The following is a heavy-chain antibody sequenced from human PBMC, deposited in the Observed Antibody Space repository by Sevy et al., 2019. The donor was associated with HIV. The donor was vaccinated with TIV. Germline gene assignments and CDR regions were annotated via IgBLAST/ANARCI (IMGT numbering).Heavy chain of an antibody. CDR2: INWNGGST. CDR1: GFTFDDYG. J-gene: IGHJ4*02. Sequence: GGSLRLSCAASGFTFDDYGMSWVRQAPGKGLEWVSGINWNGGSTGYADSVKGRFTISRDNAKNSLYLQMNSLRAEDTALYYCARGSSLNCYSVYFGYWGQGTLVTASS. CDR3: ARGSSLNCYSVYFGY. V-gene: IGHV3-20*04. D-gene: IGHD2-15*01.